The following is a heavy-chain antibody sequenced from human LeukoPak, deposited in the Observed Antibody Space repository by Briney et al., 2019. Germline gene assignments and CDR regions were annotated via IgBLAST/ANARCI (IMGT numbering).Heavy chain of an antibody. V-gene: IGHV1-24*01. J-gene: IGHJ4*02. CDR3: ATRVQLELPYFDY. Sequence: GASVKVSCKVSGYTLTELSMHWVRQAPGKGLEWMGGFDPEDGETIYAQKFQGRVTITEDTSTDTAYMELSSLRSEDTAVYYCATRVQLELPYFDYWGQGTLVTVSS. CDR2: FDPEDGET. CDR1: GYTLTELS. D-gene: IGHD1-7*01.